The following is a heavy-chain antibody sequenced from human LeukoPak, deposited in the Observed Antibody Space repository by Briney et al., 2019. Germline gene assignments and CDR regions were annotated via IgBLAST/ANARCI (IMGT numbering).Heavy chain of an antibody. J-gene: IGHJ4*02. Sequence: GGSLRLSCAASGFTFSTYVMSWVRQAPGKGLEWVSAISGSGGSTYYADSVKGRFTISRDNSKNTVFLQMSSLRAEDTAVYYCARVGSYFDYWGQGTLVTVSS. CDR1: GFTFSTYV. V-gene: IGHV3-23*01. CDR3: ARVGSYFDY. CDR2: ISGSGGST. D-gene: IGHD3-16*01.